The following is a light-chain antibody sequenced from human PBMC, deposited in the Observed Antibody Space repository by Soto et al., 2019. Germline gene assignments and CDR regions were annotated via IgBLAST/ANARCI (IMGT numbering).Light chain of an antibody. CDR3: QQYDNLPRT. V-gene: IGKV1-33*01. CDR1: QDISNY. J-gene: IGKJ2*01. CDR2: DAS. Sequence: DIQMTQYPSSLSASVGDRVTITCQASQDISNYLNWYQQKPVKAPKLLIYDASNLETGVPSRFSGSGSGTDFTFTISILQPEDIATYYCQQYDNLPRTFGQGTKLEIK.